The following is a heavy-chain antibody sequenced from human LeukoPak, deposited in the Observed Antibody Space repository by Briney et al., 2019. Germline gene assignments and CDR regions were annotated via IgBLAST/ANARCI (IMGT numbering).Heavy chain of an antibody. CDR1: GGTFSSYS. V-gene: IGHV1-69*01. J-gene: IGHJ6*02. CDR3: AREISSGWIRTNYYYYYGMDV. Sequence: GSSVKVSCKASGGTFSSYSISWVRQAPGQGLEWMGGIIPIFDTADYAQKFQGRVTITADESTSTAYMELSSLRSDDTAVYYCAREISSGWIRTNYYYYYGMDVWGQGTTVTVSS. D-gene: IGHD6-19*01. CDR2: IIPIFDTA.